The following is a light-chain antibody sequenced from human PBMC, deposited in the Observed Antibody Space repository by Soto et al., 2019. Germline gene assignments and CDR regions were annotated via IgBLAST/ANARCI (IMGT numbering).Light chain of an antibody. Sequence: DIQMTQSPSSLSASVGDRVTITCRASQSISSYLNWYQQKPGKAPKLLIYAASSLQSGVPSRFSGSGSGTDFTLTISSLQPEEFATYDCQQSYSTPPTFGQGTKVDIK. CDR2: AAS. J-gene: IGKJ1*01. V-gene: IGKV1-39*01. CDR1: QSISSY. CDR3: QQSYSTPPT.